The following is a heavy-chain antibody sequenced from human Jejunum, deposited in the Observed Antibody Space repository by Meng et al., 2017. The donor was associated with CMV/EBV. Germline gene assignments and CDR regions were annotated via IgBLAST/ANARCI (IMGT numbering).Heavy chain of an antibody. CDR1: DDSIDRNTYY. V-gene: IGHV4-39*07. CDR3: ARDIAIDWFYS. D-gene: IGHD6-13*01. CDR2: IAPSGTT. J-gene: IGHJ5*01. Sequence: QLQESGPGLVKPSATLSLTCTVSDDSIDRNTYYWGWIRQPPGKGLEWIATIAPSGTTYYNPSLRSRVTTSLDTPRKQFSLRLSSVTAADTAVYYCARDIAIDWFYSWGQGTLVTVAS.